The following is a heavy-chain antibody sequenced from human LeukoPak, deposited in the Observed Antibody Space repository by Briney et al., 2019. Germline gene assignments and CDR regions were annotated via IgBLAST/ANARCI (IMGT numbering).Heavy chain of an antibody. CDR2: INPNSGGT. CDR1: GYTFTVYY. CDR3: ALSSGGLDFQH. D-gene: IGHD2-15*01. Sequence: ASVKVSCKASGYTFTVYYMHWVRQAPGQGLEWMGWINPNSGGTNYAQKFQGRVTMTRDTSISTAYMELSGLRPDDTAVYYCALSSGGLDFQHWGQGTLVTVSS. J-gene: IGHJ1*01. V-gene: IGHV1-2*02.